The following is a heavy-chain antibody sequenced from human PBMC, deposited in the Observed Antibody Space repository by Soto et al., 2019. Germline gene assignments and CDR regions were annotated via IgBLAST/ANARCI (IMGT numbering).Heavy chain of an antibody. J-gene: IGHJ4*02. CDR3: ASGLAYRGWYLV. D-gene: IGHD6-19*01. V-gene: IGHV1-8*01. CDR2: MNPNSGNT. CDR1: GYTFTSYD. Sequence: QVQLVQSGAEVKKPGASVKVSCKASGYTFTSYDINWVRQAAGQGLEWMGWMNPNSGNTGYAQKFQGRVTMTRNTSMSTAYMGLSSVRSEDTAVYYGASGLAYRGWYLVWGQGTLLTVSS.